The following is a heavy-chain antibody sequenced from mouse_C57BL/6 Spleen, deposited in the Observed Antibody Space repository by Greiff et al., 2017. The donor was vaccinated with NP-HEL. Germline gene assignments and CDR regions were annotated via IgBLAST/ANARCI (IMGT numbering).Heavy chain of an antibody. Sequence: QVQLQQSGAELVKPGASVKLSCKASGYTFTEYTIHWVKQRSGQGLEWIGWFYPGSGSIKYNEKFKDKATLTADKSSSTVYMELSRLTSEDSAVYFCARHEEEEYYDYAGAWFAYWGQGTLVTVSA. CDR1: GYTFTEYT. CDR2: FYPGSGSI. V-gene: IGHV1-62-2*01. CDR3: ARHEEEEYYDYAGAWFAY. D-gene: IGHD2-4*01. J-gene: IGHJ3*01.